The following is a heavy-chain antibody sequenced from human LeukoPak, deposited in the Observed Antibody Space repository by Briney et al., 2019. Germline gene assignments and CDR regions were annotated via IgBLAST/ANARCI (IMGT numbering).Heavy chain of an antibody. D-gene: IGHD3-22*01. Sequence: PSETLSLTCTVSGGSISSSTYYWGWIRQPPGKGLEWIGSIYYSGSTYYNPSLKSRVTMSVDTSKNQFSLKLSSVTAADTAVYYCARGKYYYDSLGYFDYWGQGTLVTVSS. CDR1: GGSISSSTYY. CDR3: ARGKYYYDSLGYFDY. CDR2: IYYSGST. J-gene: IGHJ4*02. V-gene: IGHV4-39*07.